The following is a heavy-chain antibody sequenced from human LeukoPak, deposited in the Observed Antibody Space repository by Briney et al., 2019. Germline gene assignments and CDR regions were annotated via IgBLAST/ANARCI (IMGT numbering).Heavy chain of an antibody. D-gene: IGHD3-10*01. CDR3: AKESGLLGYFDY. CDR1: GFTFSSYW. CDR2: ISGSGGST. V-gene: IGHV3-23*01. Sequence: GGSLRLSCAASGFTFSSYWMNWVRQAPGKGLEWVSAISGSGGSTYYADSVKGRFTISRDNSKNTLYLQMNSLRAEDTAVYYCAKESGLLGYFDYWGQGTLVTVSS. J-gene: IGHJ4*02.